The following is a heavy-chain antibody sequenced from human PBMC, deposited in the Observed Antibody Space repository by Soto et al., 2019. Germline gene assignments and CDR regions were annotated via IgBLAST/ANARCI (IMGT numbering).Heavy chain of an antibody. V-gene: IGHV1-24*01. CDR3: ATDLMGAINPHYYYYGMDV. Sequence: ASVKVSCKVSGYTLTELSMHWVRQAPGKGLEWMGGFDPEDGETIYAQKFQGRVTMTEDTSTDTAYMELSSLRSEDTAVYYCATDLMGAINPHYYYYGMDVWGQGTTVTVSS. CDR1: GYTLTELS. J-gene: IGHJ6*02. CDR2: FDPEDGET. D-gene: IGHD1-26*01.